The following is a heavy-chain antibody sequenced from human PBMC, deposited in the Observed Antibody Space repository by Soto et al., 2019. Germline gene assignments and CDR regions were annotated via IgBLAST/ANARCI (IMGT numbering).Heavy chain of an antibody. D-gene: IGHD1-26*01. J-gene: IGHJ4*02. V-gene: IGHV4-59*01. CDR1: GGSISSYY. Sequence: QVQLQESGPGLVKPSETLSLTCTVSGGSISSYYWSWIRQPPGTGLEWIGCLYYSGSTKYNPSLTNRFTLSVDTSKNQFSLKLSSVTAADTAVYYCARLYSGSYVFDYWGQGTLVTVSS. CDR2: LYYSGST. CDR3: ARLYSGSYVFDY.